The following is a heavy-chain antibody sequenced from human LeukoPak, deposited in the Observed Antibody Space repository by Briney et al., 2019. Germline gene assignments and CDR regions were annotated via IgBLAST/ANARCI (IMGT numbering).Heavy chain of an antibody. V-gene: IGHV5-51*01. D-gene: IGHD3-22*01. CDR2: IYPGDSDA. CDR1: EYSFTNYL. CDR3: AIHYYYDSSGHFDF. J-gene: IGHJ4*02. Sequence: GESLKISCKGSEYSFTNYLIGWVRQMPGKGLEWMGIIYPGDSDARYSPSFQGQVTISADNSIGTAYLQWSSLQASDTAMYYCAIHYYYDSSGHFDFWGQGTLVTVSS.